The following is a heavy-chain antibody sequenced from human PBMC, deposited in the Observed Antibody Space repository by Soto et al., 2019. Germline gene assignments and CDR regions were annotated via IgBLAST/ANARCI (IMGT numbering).Heavy chain of an antibody. Sequence: HVQLHESGPGRVKPSETLSLSCTVSGASVSSDYWIWFRQPPGKGLEWIGYFYFTGRTKYKSSLKSRVAISVDTSKNQFSLNLTSVTAADTAIYYCARASRIFRVDYWGQGSQVTVSS. CDR2: FYFTGRT. CDR3: ARASRIFRVDY. V-gene: IGHV4-59*02. J-gene: IGHJ4*02. CDR1: GASVSSDY.